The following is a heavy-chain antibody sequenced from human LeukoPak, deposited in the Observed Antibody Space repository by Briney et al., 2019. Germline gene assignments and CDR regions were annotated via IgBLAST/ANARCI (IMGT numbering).Heavy chain of an antibody. Sequence: GGSLRLSCAASGFTFNFYDMHWVRQAPGEGLEWVSSICTAGDTHYPDSVTGRFTISRENAKNSFYLQMNPLRAGDPAVYSCARSPPDYAFWRGYYFDDWGQGTLVTVSS. V-gene: IGHV3-13*01. CDR2: ICTAGDT. CDR1: GFTFNFYD. CDR3: ARSPPDYAFWRGYYFDD. D-gene: IGHD3-3*01. J-gene: IGHJ4*02.